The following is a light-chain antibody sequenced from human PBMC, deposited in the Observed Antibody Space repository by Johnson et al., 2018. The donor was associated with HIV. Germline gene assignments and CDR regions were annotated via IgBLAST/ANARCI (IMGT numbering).Light chain of an antibody. V-gene: IGLV1-51*02. CDR3: GTWDSSLSGV. CDR1: SSNIGNNY. Sequence: QSVLTQPPSVSAAPGQKVTISCSGSSSNIGNNYVSWYQQLPGTATKLLIYENNKRPSGIPDRFSGSKSGTSATLGITGLQTGDEADYYCGTWDSSLSGVFGTGTKFTVL. J-gene: IGLJ1*01. CDR2: ENN.